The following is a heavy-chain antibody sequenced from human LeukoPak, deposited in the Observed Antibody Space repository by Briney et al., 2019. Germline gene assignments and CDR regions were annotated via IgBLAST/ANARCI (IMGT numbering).Heavy chain of an antibody. CDR3: ARGNNWNDEGWFDP. CDR1: GYTFTGYY. CDR2: INPNSGGT. Sequence: ASVKVSCKASGYTFTGYYMHWVRQAPGQGLEWMEWINPNSGGTNYAQKFQGWVTMTRDTSISTAYMELSRLRSDDTAVYYCARGNNWNDEGWFDPWGQGTLVTVSS. J-gene: IGHJ5*02. V-gene: IGHV1-2*04. D-gene: IGHD1-20*01.